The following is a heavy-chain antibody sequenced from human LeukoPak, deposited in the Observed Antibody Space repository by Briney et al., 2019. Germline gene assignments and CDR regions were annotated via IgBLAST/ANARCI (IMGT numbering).Heavy chain of an antibody. CDR2: IYESGTT. CDR1: GESLNGYY. J-gene: IGHJ4*02. V-gene: IGHV4-34*01. CDR3: ARGAWATRLGS. Sequence: SETLSLTCAVYGESLNGYYWSSVRQPPGEGLEWIGEIYESGTTKYNPSLKSRVTISMVPSKQQFSLSLNSVTAADTAVYYCARGAWATRLGSWGLGTPVIVSS. D-gene: IGHD2-15*01.